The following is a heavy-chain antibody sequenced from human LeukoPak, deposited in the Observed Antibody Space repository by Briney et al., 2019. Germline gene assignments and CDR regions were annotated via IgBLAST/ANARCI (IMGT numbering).Heavy chain of an antibody. V-gene: IGHV1-2*02. D-gene: IGHD2-2*01. CDR1: GYTFTGYY. CDR3: ARAPGYLCSSTSCYESLSFDY. J-gene: IGHJ4*02. Sequence: ASVKVSCKASGYTFTGYYMHWVRQAPGQGLEWMGWINPNSGGTNYAQKFQGRVTMTRDTSISTAYMELSRLRSDDTAMYYCARAPGYLCSSTSCYESLSFDYWGQGTLVTVSS. CDR2: INPNSGGT.